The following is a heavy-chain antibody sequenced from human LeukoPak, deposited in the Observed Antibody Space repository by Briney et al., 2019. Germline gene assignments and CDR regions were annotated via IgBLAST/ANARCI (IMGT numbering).Heavy chain of an antibody. V-gene: IGHV4-38-2*01. Sequence: SETLSLTCAVSGYFISSGYYWGWIRQPPGKGLEWIGTIYHNGNTYYNPSLKSRVTISVDTSKNQFSLKLTSVTAADTALYYCTRVRYNYGDSDYWGQGTLVTVSS. CDR3: TRVRYNYGDSDY. J-gene: IGHJ4*02. CDR2: IYHNGNT. CDR1: GYFISSGYY. D-gene: IGHD5-18*01.